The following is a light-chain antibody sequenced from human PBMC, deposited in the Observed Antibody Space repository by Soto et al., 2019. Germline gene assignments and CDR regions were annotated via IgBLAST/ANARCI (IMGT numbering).Light chain of an antibody. CDR2: DVS. Sequence: QSALTQPASVSGSPGQSITISCTGTSSDVGGNKYVSWCQHYPGKAPKLMICDVSNRPSGVSNRFSGSKSGNTASLTISGLQAEDEADYYCSAFTGTTYVFGTGTKVTVL. CDR1: SSDVGGNKY. V-gene: IGLV2-14*03. J-gene: IGLJ1*01. CDR3: SAFTGTTYV.